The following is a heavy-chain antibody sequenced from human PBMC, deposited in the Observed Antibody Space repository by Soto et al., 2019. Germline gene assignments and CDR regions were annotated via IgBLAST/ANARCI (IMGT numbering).Heavy chain of an antibody. Sequence: PGGSLRLSCAASGFTFSTYTINWVRQAPGKGLEWVSSISSSGNTIFYADSVKDRFTISRDNAKASVSLQMNSLRAEDTALYYCARGTWGGDGMDLWVLGTTVTVSS. D-gene: IGHD3-16*01. CDR1: GFTFSTYT. CDR3: ARGTWGGDGMDL. V-gene: IGHV3-21*01. CDR2: ISSSGNTI. J-gene: IGHJ6*02.